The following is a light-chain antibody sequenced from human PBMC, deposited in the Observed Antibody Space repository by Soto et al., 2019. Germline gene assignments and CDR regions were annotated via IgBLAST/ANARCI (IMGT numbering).Light chain of an antibody. J-gene: IGKJ2*01. CDR1: QSVRNSY. Sequence: EIVLTQFPDTLSLSPGERATLSCRASQSVRNSYLAWYQQRPGQAPRLLIYGADSRATGIPARFSGSGSDTDFPLTISRLEPEDFAVYYCQQYGSSPRYTFGQGTKLEI. V-gene: IGKV3-20*01. CDR2: GAD. CDR3: QQYGSSPRYT.